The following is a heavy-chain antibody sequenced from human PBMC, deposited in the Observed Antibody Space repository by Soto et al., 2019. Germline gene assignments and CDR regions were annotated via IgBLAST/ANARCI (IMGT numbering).Heavy chain of an antibody. CDR1: GFSLTTGGVA. CDR3: AHRDCRGTNCYSRWDFGL. D-gene: IGHD2-2*01. J-gene: IGHJ2*01. V-gene: IGHV2-5*02. Sequence: QITLKESGPTLVKPTQTLTLTCTFSGFSLTTGGVAVGWIRQPPGKALEWLALIYWDDDKRYSPPLKSRLSIAKDPTKDPVVLTMANMDPVDTAPYYCAHRDCRGTNCYSRWDFGLWAGGTPVSVSS. CDR2: IYWDDDK.